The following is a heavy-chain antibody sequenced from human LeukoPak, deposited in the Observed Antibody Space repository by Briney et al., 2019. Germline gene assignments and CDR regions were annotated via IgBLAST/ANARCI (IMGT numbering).Heavy chain of an antibody. CDR3: ARLEPEYQLLPNWFDP. V-gene: IGHV5-51*01. CDR2: IYPGDSDT. CDR1: GYSFTSYW. J-gene: IGHJ5*02. D-gene: IGHD2-2*01. Sequence: GESLKTSCKGSGYSFTSYWIGWVRQMPGKGLEWMGIIYPGDSDTRYSPSFQGQVTISADKSISTAYLQWSSLKASDTAIYYCARLEPEYQLLPNWFDPWGQGTLVTVSS.